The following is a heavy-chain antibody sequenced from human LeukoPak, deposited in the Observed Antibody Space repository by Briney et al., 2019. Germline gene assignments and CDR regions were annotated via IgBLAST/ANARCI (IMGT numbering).Heavy chain of an antibody. CDR1: GGSISSSSYY. V-gene: IGHV4-39*01. Sequence: PSETLSLTCTVSGGSISSSSYYWGWIRQPPGKGLEWIGTIYYSGSTYYNPSLRARVTISVDTSKKQFSLKLSSVTAADTAVYYCTDFDYWGQGTLVTVSS. J-gene: IGHJ4*02. CDR3: TDFDY. CDR2: IYYSGST.